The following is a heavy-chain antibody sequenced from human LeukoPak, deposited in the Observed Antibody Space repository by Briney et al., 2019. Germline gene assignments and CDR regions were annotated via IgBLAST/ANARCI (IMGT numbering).Heavy chain of an antibody. J-gene: IGHJ4*02. Sequence: GGSLRLSCATSGFTFNKHSMSWVRQAPGKELEWVSYISGSGSYTSYPDSVKGRFTISRDNSENRLYLQMNSLRAEDTAVYYCARSFYTTSGSHYFDYWGQGTLVTVSS. V-gene: IGHV3-21*01. CDR1: GFTFNKHS. CDR2: ISGSGSYT. CDR3: ARSFYTTSGSHYFDY. D-gene: IGHD2/OR15-2a*01.